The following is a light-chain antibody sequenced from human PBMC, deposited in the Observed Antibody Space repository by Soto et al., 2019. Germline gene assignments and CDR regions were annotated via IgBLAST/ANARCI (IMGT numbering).Light chain of an antibody. Sequence: QSALTQPASVSGSPGQSITISCTGTSSDVGGYNYVSWYQQNPGKAPKLIIYEVSRRPSGVSSRFSGSKFGNTASLTISGLQAEDEADYYCSSYTSSNTVFGGGTKLTVL. CDR1: SSDVGGYNY. CDR2: EVS. CDR3: SSYTSSNTV. J-gene: IGLJ3*02. V-gene: IGLV2-14*01.